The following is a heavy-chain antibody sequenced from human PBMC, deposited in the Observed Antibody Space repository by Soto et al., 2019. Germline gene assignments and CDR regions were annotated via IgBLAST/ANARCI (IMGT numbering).Heavy chain of an antibody. CDR3: ARHLWGYCGTDCYPLDV. Sequence: SETLSLTCAVSGGSISSYYWSWIRQPPGKGLEWIGYIYYTGSTNYNPSLKSRVTISIDTSKIQFSLQLSSVTAADTAVYYCARHLWGYCGTDCYPLDVWGQGTTVTVSS. D-gene: IGHD2-21*02. V-gene: IGHV4-59*08. CDR2: IYYTGST. CDR1: GGSISSYY. J-gene: IGHJ6*02.